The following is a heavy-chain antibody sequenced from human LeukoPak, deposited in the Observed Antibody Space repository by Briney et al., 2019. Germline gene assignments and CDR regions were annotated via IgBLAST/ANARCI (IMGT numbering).Heavy chain of an antibody. CDR2: IIPIFGTA. V-gene: IGHV1-69*13. Sequence: GASVKVSCKASGGTFISYAISWVRQAPGQGLEWMGGIIPIFGTANYAQKFQGRVTITADESASTANMELSSLRSEDTAVYYCRIAAAPDDYWGQGTLVTVSS. CDR3: RIAAAPDDY. D-gene: IGHD6-13*01. J-gene: IGHJ4*02. CDR1: GGTFISYA.